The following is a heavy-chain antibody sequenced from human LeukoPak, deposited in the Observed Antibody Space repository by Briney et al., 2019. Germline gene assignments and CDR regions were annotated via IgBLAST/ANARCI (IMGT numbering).Heavy chain of an antibody. CDR2: FDPEDGET. V-gene: IGHV1-24*01. CDR1: GYTLTELS. Sequence: ASVRVSCKVSGYTLTELSMHWVRQAPGKGLEWMGGFDPEDGETIYAQKFQGRVTMTEDTSTDTAYMELSSLRSEDTAVYYCATGLLGNYGWFDPWGQGTLVTVSS. J-gene: IGHJ5*02. D-gene: IGHD1-7*01. CDR3: ATGLLGNYGWFDP.